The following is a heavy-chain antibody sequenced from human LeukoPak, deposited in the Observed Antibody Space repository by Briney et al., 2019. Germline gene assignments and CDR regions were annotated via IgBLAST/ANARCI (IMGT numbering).Heavy chain of an antibody. J-gene: IGHJ4*02. D-gene: IGHD6-6*01. CDR3: ARVAYSSSSGKFYYFDY. V-gene: IGHV4-4*07. CDR2: IYSTGST. CDR1: GGSISSYY. Sequence: PSGTLSLTCTVSGGSISSYYWSWIRQPAGKGLEWIGRIYSTGSTNYNPSVKSRVTMSVDTSKNQFSLKLSSVTAADTAVYYCARVAYSSSSGKFYYFDYWGQGTLVTVSS.